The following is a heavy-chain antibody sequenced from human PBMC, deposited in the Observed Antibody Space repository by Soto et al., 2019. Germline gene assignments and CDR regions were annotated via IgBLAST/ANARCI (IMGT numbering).Heavy chain of an antibody. V-gene: IGHV3-23*01. D-gene: IGHD2-2*01. CDR1: GFTFSSYA. CDR2: ISGSGGST. CDR3: AKARYCSSTSCYEDDY. Sequence: GGSLRLSCAASGFTFSSYAMSWVRHAPGKGLEWVSAISGSGGSTYYADSVKGRFTISRDNSKNTLYLQMNSLRAEDTAVYYCAKARYCSSTSCYEDDYWGQGTLVTVSS. J-gene: IGHJ4*02.